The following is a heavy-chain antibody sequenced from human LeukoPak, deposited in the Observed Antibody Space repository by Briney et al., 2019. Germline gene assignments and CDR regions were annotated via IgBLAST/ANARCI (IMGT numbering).Heavy chain of an antibody. CDR2: MTPNSANT. CDR3: TRGIMGRCTFDD. CDR1: GYTFTSYD. V-gene: IGHV1-8*01. D-gene: IGHD3-16*01. J-gene: IGHJ4*02. Sequence: ASVKVSCKASGYTFTSYDINWVRQATGQGLEWMGWMTPNSANTGYAQKFQGRVTMTRNTSISTAYMELSSLRSEDTAVYYCTRGIMGRCTFDDWGQGTLVTVSS.